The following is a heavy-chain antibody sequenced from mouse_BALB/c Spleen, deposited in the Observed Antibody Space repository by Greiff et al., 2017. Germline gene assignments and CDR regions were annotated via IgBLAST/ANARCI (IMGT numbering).Heavy chain of an antibody. CDR1: GYTFSSYW. CDR2: NLPGSGST. V-gene: IGHV1-9*01. CDR3: AREGRTTGWYFDV. J-gene: IGHJ1*01. D-gene: IGHD1-1*01. Sequence: VQLQQSGAELMKPGASVKISCKATGYTFSSYWIEWVKQRPGHGLEWIGENLPGSGSTNYNEKFKGKATFTADTSSNTAYMQLSSLTSEDSAVYYCAREGRTTGWYFDVWGAGTTVTVSS.